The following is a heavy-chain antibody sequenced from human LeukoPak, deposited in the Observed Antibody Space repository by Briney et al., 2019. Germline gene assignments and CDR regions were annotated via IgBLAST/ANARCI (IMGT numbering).Heavy chain of an antibody. J-gene: IGHJ4*02. CDR1: GFTVSSNY. CDR2: LYSGGTI. CDR3: ARGTRSCSGASCHATFWDY. Sequence: PGGSLRLSCAASGFTVSSNYMSWVRLAPGKGLDWISVLYSGGTIYYADSVRGRFTISRDNSKNTLYLQMNSLRAEDTAVYYCARGTRSCSGASCHATFWDYWGQGTLVSVSS. V-gene: IGHV3-66*01. D-gene: IGHD2-2*01.